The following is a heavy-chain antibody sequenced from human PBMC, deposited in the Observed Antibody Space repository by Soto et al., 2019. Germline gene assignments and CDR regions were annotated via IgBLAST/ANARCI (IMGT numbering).Heavy chain of an antibody. CDR3: TTDSYTTMLVVRFDY. CDR2: IKSDGSRT. Sequence: PGGSLRLSCAASGFIFSSYWMHWVRQAPGKGVVWVSHIKSDGSRTSYAESVKGRFTISRDNAKNTLYLQMNSLKTEDTGIYYCTTDSYTTMLVVRFDYWGHGTLVTVSS. D-gene: IGHD2-2*02. CDR1: GFIFSSYW. J-gene: IGHJ4*01. V-gene: IGHV3-74*01.